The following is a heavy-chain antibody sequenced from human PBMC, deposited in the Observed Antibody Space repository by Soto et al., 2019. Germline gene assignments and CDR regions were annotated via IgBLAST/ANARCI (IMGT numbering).Heavy chain of an antibody. CDR1: GFTFSSYG. CDR3: ARAPPLYCSSTSCSMDYYYYGMDV. J-gene: IGHJ6*02. V-gene: IGHV3-33*01. CDR2: IWYDGSNK. D-gene: IGHD2-2*01. Sequence: PGGSLRLSCAASGFTFSSYGMHWVRQAPGKGLEWVAVIWYDGSNKYYADSVKGRFTISRDNSKNTLYLQMNSLRAEDTAVYYCARAPPLYCSSTSCSMDYYYYGMDVWGQGTTVTVSS.